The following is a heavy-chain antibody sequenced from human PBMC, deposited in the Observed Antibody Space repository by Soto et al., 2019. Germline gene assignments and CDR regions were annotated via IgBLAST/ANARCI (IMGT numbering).Heavy chain of an antibody. CDR2: FTSGGST. D-gene: IGHD6-19*01. J-gene: IGHJ4*02. CDR3: ARTDKYNSQSSGWANRFDY. V-gene: IGHV3-23*01. CDR1: GFIFSNYA. Sequence: EVQLLESGGDLVQPGGSLRLSCAASGFIFSNYAMTWVRQAPGKGPEWVSTFTSGGSTYYRDTVKGRFTISRDNSKNTLYLQMNSLRAEDTDVYYCARTDKYNSQSSGWANRFDYWGQGTLVTVSS.